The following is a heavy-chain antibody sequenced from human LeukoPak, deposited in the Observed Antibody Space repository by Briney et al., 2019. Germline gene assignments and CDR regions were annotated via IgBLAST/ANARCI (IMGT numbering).Heavy chain of an antibody. CDR3: AKAIDTSGYNFERGADY. Sequence: GGSLRLSCAASGFTFSSYAMHWVRQAPGKGLEWVAVISYDGDDGSNIYYADSVKGRFTISRDNSKKTLNLQMNSLRAEDTAIYYCAKAIDTSGYNFERGADYWGQGTLVTVSS. CDR1: GFTFSSYA. CDR2: ISYDGDDGSNI. J-gene: IGHJ4*02. D-gene: IGHD3-22*01. V-gene: IGHV3-30-3*01.